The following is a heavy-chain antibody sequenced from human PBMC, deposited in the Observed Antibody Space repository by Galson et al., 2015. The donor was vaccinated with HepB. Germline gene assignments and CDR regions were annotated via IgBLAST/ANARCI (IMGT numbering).Heavy chain of an antibody. CDR2: ISRGANI. J-gene: IGHJ4*02. CDR1: GFTFSTYS. CDR3: ATDGSGWSRTY. D-gene: IGHD6-19*01. Sequence: SLRLSCAASGFTFSTYSMSWVRQAPGKGLEWVATISRGANIYYADSVKGRFTISRDNAENSLYLQLNGRRAEDTAVYYCATDGSGWSRTYWGQGTLVTVPS. V-gene: IGHV3-21*01.